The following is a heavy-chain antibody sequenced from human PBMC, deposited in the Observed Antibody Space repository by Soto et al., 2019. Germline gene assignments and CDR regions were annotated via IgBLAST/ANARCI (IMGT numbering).Heavy chain of an antibody. V-gene: IGHV3-11*01. D-gene: IGHD2-2*01. CDR2: ISNGGGTI. CDR1: GFTFSDYY. J-gene: IGHJ3*02. Sequence: QVQLVESGGGLVKPGGSLRLSCAASGFTFSDYYMSWIRQAPGKGLEWVSNISNGGGTIYYADSVKGRFTISRDNTKNSLYLQMSSLRAEDTAVYYCARRVYHNDAFDIWGQGTMVTVSS. CDR3: ARRVYHNDAFDI.